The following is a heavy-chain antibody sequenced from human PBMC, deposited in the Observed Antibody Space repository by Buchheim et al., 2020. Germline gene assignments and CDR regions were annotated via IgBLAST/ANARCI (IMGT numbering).Heavy chain of an antibody. J-gene: IGHJ6*02. D-gene: IGHD2-2*01. CDR3: ARETSGRYYYYYYGMDV. CDR1: GFTFSSYA. Sequence: QVQLVESGGGVVQPGRSLRPSCAASGFTFSSYAMHWVRQAPGKGLEWVAVISYDGSNKYYADSVKGRFTISRDNSKNTLDLQMNSLRAEDTAVYYCARETSGRYYYYYYGMDVWGQGTT. CDR2: ISYDGSNK. V-gene: IGHV3-30*04.